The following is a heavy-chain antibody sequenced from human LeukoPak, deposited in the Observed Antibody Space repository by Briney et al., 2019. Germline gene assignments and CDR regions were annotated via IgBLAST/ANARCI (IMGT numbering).Heavy chain of an antibody. CDR1: GFTFGDYT. CDR3: IRGGANSPYDY. Sequence: GGSLRLSCTASGFTFGDYTMSWFRQAPGKGLEWVGFIRSKGYGGTIEDAASVKGRFTISRDDSKSIAYLQMNSLKTEDTAVYYCIRGGANSPYDYWGQGTLVTVSS. D-gene: IGHD3-16*01. CDR2: IRSKGYGGTI. J-gene: IGHJ4*02. V-gene: IGHV3-49*03.